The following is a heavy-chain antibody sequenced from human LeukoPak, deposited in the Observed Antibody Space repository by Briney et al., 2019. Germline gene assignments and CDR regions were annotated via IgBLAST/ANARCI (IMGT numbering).Heavy chain of an antibody. D-gene: IGHD6-19*01. CDR1: GGSINTDSYY. CDR3: AVIPRYNTGWDPGGHMDV. J-gene: IGHJ6*03. CDR2: VYYSGTT. Sequence: SETLSLTCTVSGGSINTDSYYWGWIRQPPGKGLEWIGTVYYSGTTYYNPSLESRLTMSVDTSKNQFFLKFNYVTAADTAVYYCAVIPRYNTGWDPGGHMDVWGKGTTVTVSS. V-gene: IGHV4-39*01.